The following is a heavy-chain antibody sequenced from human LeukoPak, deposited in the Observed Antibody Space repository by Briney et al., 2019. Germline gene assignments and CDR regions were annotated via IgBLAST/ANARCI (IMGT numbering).Heavy chain of an antibody. J-gene: IGHJ6*02. CDR3: AKYGASGGSHGMDV. D-gene: IGHD4/OR15-4a*01. CDR1: GFTFNSYA. V-gene: IGHV3-23*01. CDR2: IGSSGGGT. Sequence: GGSLRLSCAASGFTFNSYAMNWVRQAPGKGLEWVSAIGSSGGGTYYPDSVKGRFTVSRDNSKNTLYLQMNSLSAEDTAVYYCAKYGASGGSHGMDVWGQGTTVTVSS.